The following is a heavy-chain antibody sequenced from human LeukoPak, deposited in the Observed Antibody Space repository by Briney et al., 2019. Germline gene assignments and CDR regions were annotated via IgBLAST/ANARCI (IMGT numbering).Heavy chain of an antibody. CDR3: AGGIAARLDY. J-gene: IGHJ4*02. Sequence: PSETLSLTCAVYGGSFSDYYWSWIRQPPGKGLEWIGEINHSGSTNYNPSLKSRVTISVDTSKNQFSLKLSSVTAADTAVYYCAGGIAARLDYWGQGTLVTVSS. D-gene: IGHD6-6*01. CDR1: GGSFSDYY. CDR2: INHSGST. V-gene: IGHV4-34*01.